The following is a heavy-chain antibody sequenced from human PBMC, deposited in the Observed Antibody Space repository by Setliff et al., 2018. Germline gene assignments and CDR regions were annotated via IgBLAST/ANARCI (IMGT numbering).Heavy chain of an antibody. D-gene: IGHD3-3*01. V-gene: IGHV1-58*01. CDR1: GFTFTSSA. Sequence: GASVKVSCKASGFTFTSSAVQWVRQARGQRLEWIGWIVVGSGNTNYAQKFQGRVTITADKSTSTAYMELSSLRSEDTAVYYCATVRREFLEWLLSTLAFDYWGQGTLVTVSS. J-gene: IGHJ4*02. CDR3: ATVRREFLEWLLSTLAFDY. CDR2: IVVGSGNT.